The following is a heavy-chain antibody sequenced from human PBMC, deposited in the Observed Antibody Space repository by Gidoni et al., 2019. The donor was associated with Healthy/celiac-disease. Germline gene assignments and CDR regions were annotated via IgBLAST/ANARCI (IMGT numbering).Heavy chain of an antibody. CDR1: GGTFSSYD. J-gene: IGHJ6*03. D-gene: IGHD6-13*01. Sequence: QVQLVQSGAEVKKPGSSVKVSCKASGGTFSSYDIIWVRQAPGQGLEWMGGIIPIFGTANYAQKFQGRVTITADESTSTAYMELSSLRSEDTAVYYCASCSYSSSWHWEALSYYYYYMDVWGKGTTVTVSS. V-gene: IGHV1-69*01. CDR2: IIPIFGTA. CDR3: ASCSYSSSWHWEALSYYYYYMDV.